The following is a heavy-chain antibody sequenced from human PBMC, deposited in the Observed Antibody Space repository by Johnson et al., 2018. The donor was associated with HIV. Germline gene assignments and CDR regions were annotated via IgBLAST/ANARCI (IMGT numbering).Heavy chain of an antibody. Sequence: QVLLVESGGGVVKPGWSLRLSCAASGFTFSDYYMSWIRQAPGKGLEWVSYISSSGSTIYYADSVKGRFTISRDNAKNSLYLQMNSLKTEDTAVYYCARGPVMVRGVTDAFDIWGQGTMVTVSS. V-gene: IGHV3-11*01. CDR3: ARGPVMVRGVTDAFDI. D-gene: IGHD3-10*01. CDR1: GFTFSDYY. J-gene: IGHJ3*02. CDR2: ISSSGSTI.